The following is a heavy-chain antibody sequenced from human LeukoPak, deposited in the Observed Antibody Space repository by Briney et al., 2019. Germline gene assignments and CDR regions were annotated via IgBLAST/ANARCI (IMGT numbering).Heavy chain of an antibody. CDR3: ARGEGYRSSWYQPHFDY. Sequence: SETLSLTCAVYGGSFSGYYWSWIRQPPGKGLEWIWEINHSGSTNYNPSLKSRVTISVDKSKNQFSLKVSSVTAADTAVYYCARGEGYRSSWYQPHFDYWGQGTLITVSS. CDR2: INHSGST. J-gene: IGHJ4*02. V-gene: IGHV4-34*01. D-gene: IGHD6-13*01. CDR1: GGSFSGYY.